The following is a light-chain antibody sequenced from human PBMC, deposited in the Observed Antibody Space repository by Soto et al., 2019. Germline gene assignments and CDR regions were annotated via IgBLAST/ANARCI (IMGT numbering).Light chain of an antibody. CDR1: QTVRNNY. Sequence: EFVLTQSPGTLSLSPGERATLSCRASQTVRNNYLAWYQQKPGQAPRLLIYDVSNRATGIPARFSGSGSGTDFTLTISRLEPEDFAVYYCQQYVSIPLTFGGGTKVDIK. V-gene: IGKV3-20*01. CDR2: DVS. CDR3: QQYVSIPLT. J-gene: IGKJ4*01.